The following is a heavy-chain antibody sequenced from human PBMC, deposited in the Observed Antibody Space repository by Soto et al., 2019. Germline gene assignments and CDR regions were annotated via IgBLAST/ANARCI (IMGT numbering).Heavy chain of an antibody. CDR1: GASITYGAYS. Sequence: QLQLHMSGSGLVKPSQTLSLTCTVSGASITYGAYSWSWIRQTPGKGLEWIGYINHLETTFYNPSFESRLTLSIDRTKNHFSLNLKSMSAADRSVYFGARGGGFDSFDYWGQGILVTVSS. J-gene: IGHJ4*02. D-gene: IGHD3-10*01. V-gene: IGHV4-30-2*01. CDR3: ARGGGFDSFDY. CDR2: INHLETT.